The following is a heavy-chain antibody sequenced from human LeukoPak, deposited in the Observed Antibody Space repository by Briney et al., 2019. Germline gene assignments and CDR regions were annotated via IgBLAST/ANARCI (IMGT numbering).Heavy chain of an antibody. J-gene: IGHJ4*02. CDR1: GYTFISYN. CDR3: ARGVPLGYCTYGVCYPPYYFDY. V-gene: IGHV1-8*03. CDR2: VNPRSGDA. Sequence: ASVRVSCKASGYTFISYNINWLRQATGQGLEWMGWVNPRSGDAGYLQKFQGRLTITRDSSIDTAYMALSGLSSEDTAIYSCARGVPLGYCTYGVCYPPYYFDYWGQGTLVTASS. D-gene: IGHD2-8*01.